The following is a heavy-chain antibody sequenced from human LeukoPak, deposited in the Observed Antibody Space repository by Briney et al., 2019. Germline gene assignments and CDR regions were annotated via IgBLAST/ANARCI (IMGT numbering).Heavy chain of an antibody. V-gene: IGHV1-46*01. CDR2: IYTNDGSA. CDR1: GYTFTSYY. Sequence: ASVKVSCKASGYTFTSYYLHWVRQAPGQRPEWMGIIYTNDGSARYAQKFQGRVTMTRDTSTGTVCMELSRLTSDDTAVYYCAGLSGYDLYYFDYWGQGTLVAVSS. D-gene: IGHD5-12*01. J-gene: IGHJ4*02. CDR3: AGLSGYDLYYFDY.